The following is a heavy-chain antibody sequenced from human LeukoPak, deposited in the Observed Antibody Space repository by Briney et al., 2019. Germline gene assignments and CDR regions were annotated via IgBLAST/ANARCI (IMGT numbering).Heavy chain of an antibody. V-gene: IGHV1-69*13. CDR3: ARGRAAAGTPQFDYYYYMDV. CDR1: GGTFSSYA. CDR2: IIPIFGTA. Sequence: RASVKVSCKASGGTFSSYAISWVRQAPGQGLEWMGGIIPIFGTANYAQKFQGRVTITADESTSTAYMELSSLRSEDTAVYYCARGRAAAGTPQFDYYYYMDVWGKGTTVTVSS. D-gene: IGHD6-13*01. J-gene: IGHJ6*03.